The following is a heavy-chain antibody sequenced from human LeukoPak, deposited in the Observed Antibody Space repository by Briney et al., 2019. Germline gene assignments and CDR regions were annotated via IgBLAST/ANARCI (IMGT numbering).Heavy chain of an antibody. Sequence: ASVKVSCKASGYTFTNFGISWVRQAPGQGLEWMGWISAYNGNTNYAQRLQGRVTMTTDTSTSTVYVELRSLTSDDTAVYYCARVPSGGPFDYWGQGTLVTVSS. D-gene: IGHD2-15*01. CDR1: GYTFTNFG. CDR3: ARVPSGGPFDY. V-gene: IGHV1-18*01. CDR2: ISAYNGNT. J-gene: IGHJ4*02.